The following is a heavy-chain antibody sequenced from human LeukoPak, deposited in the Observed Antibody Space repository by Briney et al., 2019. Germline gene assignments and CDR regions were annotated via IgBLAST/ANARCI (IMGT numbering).Heavy chain of an antibody. V-gene: IGHV3-23*01. J-gene: IGHJ3*02. D-gene: IGHD1-14*01. CDR1: GFTFSSYA. Sequence: GGSLRLSCAASGFTFSSYAMSWVRQAPGKGLEWVSAISGSGGSTYYADSVKGRFTISRDNFKNTVYLQMNSLSAEDTAIYYCVKVEFDGGTTNDGFDKWGQGTVVTVSS. CDR2: ISGSGGST. CDR3: VKVEFDGGTTNDGFDK.